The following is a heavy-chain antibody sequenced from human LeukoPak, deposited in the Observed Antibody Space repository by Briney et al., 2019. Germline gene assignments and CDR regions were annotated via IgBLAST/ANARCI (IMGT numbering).Heavy chain of an antibody. Sequence: PGGSLRLSCAASAFTLSSSSMNWVRQAPGKGLEWVSYISTSSGPVYYADSVKGRFTISRDNAKNSLYLQMNSLRDEDTAVYYCAGGGSLYYYGMDVWGQGTTVTVSS. CDR1: AFTLSSSS. D-gene: IGHD6-6*01. J-gene: IGHJ6*02. V-gene: IGHV3-48*02. CDR3: AGGGSLYYYGMDV. CDR2: ISTSSGPV.